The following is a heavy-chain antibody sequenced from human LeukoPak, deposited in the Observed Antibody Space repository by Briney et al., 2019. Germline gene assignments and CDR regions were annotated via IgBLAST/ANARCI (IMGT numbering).Heavy chain of an antibody. D-gene: IGHD6-19*01. J-gene: IGHJ3*02. V-gene: IGHV2-70*11. Sequence: SGPTLVTPTQTLTLTCTFSGFSLSTSGMCVSCIRQPPGKALETLARLDWDDDKYYSTSLETRLTISKDTSKNQVVLTMTNMDPVDTATYYCARIRYSSGWYAFDIWGQGTMVTVSS. CDR1: GFSLSTSGMC. CDR3: ARIRYSSGWYAFDI. CDR2: LDWDDDK.